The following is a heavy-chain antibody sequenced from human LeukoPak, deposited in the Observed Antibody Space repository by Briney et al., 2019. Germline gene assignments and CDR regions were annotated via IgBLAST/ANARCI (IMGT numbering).Heavy chain of an antibody. J-gene: IGHJ6*02. CDR3: ARDRGYYYYYGMDV. V-gene: IGHV1-3*01. Sequence: ASVKVSCKASGYTFTSYAVHWVRQAPGQRLEWMGWINAGNGNTKYSQKFQGRVTITADESTSTAYMELSSLRSEDTAVYYCARDRGYYYYYGMDVWGQGTTVTVSS. CDR2: INAGNGNT. CDR1: GYTFTSYA.